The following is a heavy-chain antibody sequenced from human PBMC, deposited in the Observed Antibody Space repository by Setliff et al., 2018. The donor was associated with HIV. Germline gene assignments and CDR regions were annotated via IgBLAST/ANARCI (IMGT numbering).Heavy chain of an antibody. CDR3: ARARLAGSGPTYFQH. CDR2: INNSGST. CDR1: GGSFNGYY. V-gene: IGHV4-34*01. J-gene: IGHJ1*01. D-gene: IGHD2-15*01. Sequence: SETLSLTCAVYGGSFNGYYWSWIRQPPGTGLEWIGEINNSGSTNNNPSLKSRVTMSVDKSKTQFSLRLRSVTAADTAVYYCARARLAGSGPTYFQHWGQGTLVTVSS.